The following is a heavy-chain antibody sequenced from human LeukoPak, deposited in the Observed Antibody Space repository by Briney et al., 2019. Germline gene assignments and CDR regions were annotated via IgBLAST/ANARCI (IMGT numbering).Heavy chain of an antibody. CDR1: GYTFTSYY. J-gene: IGHJ4*02. Sequence: GASVKVSCKASGYTFTSYYMHWVRQAPGQGLEWMGIINPCGGSTSYAQKFQGRVTMTRDTSTSTVYMELSSLRSEDTAVYYCARGDYYDSSGYLQFDYWGQGTLVTVSS. D-gene: IGHD3-22*01. CDR2: INPCGGST. V-gene: IGHV1-46*01. CDR3: ARGDYYDSSGYLQFDY.